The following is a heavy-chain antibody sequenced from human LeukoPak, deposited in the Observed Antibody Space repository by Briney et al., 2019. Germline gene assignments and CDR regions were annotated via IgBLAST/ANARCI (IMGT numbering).Heavy chain of an antibody. D-gene: IGHD3-3*01. Sequence: GGSLRLSCAASGFTFSSYAMSWVRQAPGKGLEWVSAISGSGGSTYCADSVKGRFTISRDNSKNTLYLQMNSLRAEDTAVYYCAKDRAEYFFRSDYWGQGTLATVSS. CDR2: ISGSGGST. J-gene: IGHJ4*02. V-gene: IGHV3-23*01. CDR1: GFTFSSYA. CDR3: AKDRAEYFFRSDY.